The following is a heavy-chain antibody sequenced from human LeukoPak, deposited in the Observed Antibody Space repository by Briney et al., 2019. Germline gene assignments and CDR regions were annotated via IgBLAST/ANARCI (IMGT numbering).Heavy chain of an antibody. CDR1: GFAFSSYG. V-gene: IGHV3-33*01. Sequence: GGSLRLSCAASGFAFSSYGMHWVRQAPGKGLEWVAVIWYDGSNKYYADSVKGRFTISRDNSKNTLYLQMNSLRAEDTAVYYCASHDSSGYYVDWGQGTLVTVSS. D-gene: IGHD3-22*01. J-gene: IGHJ4*02. CDR2: IWYDGSNK. CDR3: ASHDSSGYYVD.